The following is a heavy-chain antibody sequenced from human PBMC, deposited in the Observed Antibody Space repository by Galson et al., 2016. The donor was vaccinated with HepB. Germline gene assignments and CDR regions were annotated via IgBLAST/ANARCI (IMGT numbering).Heavy chain of an antibody. CDR3: ARATRYFDWRYQYGMDV. Sequence: SLRLSCAASGLSVSSDHMSWVRQALGKGLEWVAVISSGGYTYYAQSVKGRLTISRDNSKNTLYLQMNRLRAEDTAVYYCARATRYFDWRYQYGMDVWGKGTTVTVSS. CDR1: GLSVSSDH. V-gene: IGHV3-53*01. CDR2: ISSGGYT. D-gene: IGHD3-9*01. J-gene: IGHJ6*04.